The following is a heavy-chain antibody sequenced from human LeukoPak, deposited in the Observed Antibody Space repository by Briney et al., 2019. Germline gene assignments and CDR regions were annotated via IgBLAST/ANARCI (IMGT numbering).Heavy chain of an antibody. CDR3: ARYNGGFGELGFAY. V-gene: IGHV1-69*01. Sequence: SVKVSCKASGGTFSSYAISWVRQAPGQGLEWMGGIIPIFGTANYAQKFQGRVAITADESTSTAYMELSSLRSEDTAVYYCARYNGGFGELGFAYWGQGTLVTVSS. CDR2: IIPIFGTA. D-gene: IGHD3-10*01. J-gene: IGHJ4*02. CDR1: GGTFSSYA.